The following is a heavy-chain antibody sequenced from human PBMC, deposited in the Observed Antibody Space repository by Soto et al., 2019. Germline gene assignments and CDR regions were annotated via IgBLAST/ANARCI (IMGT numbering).Heavy chain of an antibody. V-gene: IGHV3-30-3*01. CDR2: ISYDGSNK. D-gene: IGHD1-20*01. CDR1: GFTFSSYA. CDR3: ARELTGNYYYYGMDV. Sequence: QVQLVESGGGVVQPGRSLRLSCAASGFTFSSYAMHWVRQAPGKGLEWVAVISYDGSNKYYADSVKGRFTISRDNSKNPLYLQMNRLRAEDTAVYYCARELTGNYYYYGMDVWGQGTTVTVSS. J-gene: IGHJ6*02.